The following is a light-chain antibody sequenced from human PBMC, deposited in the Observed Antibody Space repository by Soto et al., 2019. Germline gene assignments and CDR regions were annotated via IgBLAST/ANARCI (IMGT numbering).Light chain of an antibody. CDR3: QQYNNGPPLT. CDR2: AAS. V-gene: IGKV3-15*01. CDR1: QSVSGN. Sequence: EIVMTQSPATLSVSPGERATLSCRASQSVSGNLAWYQQKPGQAPRLLIYAASTRANGIPARFSGSGSGTEFTLTISSLQSEDFAVYYCQQYNNGPPLTFGPGTKVDIK. J-gene: IGKJ3*01.